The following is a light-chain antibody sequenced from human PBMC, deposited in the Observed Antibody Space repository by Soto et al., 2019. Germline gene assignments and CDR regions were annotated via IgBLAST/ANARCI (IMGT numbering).Light chain of an antibody. CDR2: GAS. Sequence: EIVMTQSPATLSVSPGERATLSCRASQSVSSNLAWYQQKPGQAPRLLIYGASTRATGIPARFSGGGSGTEFTLTISSLQSEDFAFYYCQQYNNWPFTFGPGTKVDIK. V-gene: IGKV3D-15*01. CDR3: QQYNNWPFT. J-gene: IGKJ3*01. CDR1: QSVSSN.